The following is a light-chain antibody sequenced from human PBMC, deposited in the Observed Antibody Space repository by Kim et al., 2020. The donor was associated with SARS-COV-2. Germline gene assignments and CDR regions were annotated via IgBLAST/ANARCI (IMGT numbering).Light chain of an antibody. CDR2: KVS. CDR3: MQGTHWPPMYS. Sequence: ASISGRSGQSLVYGDGKSYMNWFQLRPGQSRRRLIYKVSSRDSWVPDRFSGSGSGTDFTLKLSRVEAEDVGVYYCMQGTHWPPMYSFGQGSKLEI. CDR1: QSLVYGDGKSY. J-gene: IGKJ2*03. V-gene: IGKV2-30*01.